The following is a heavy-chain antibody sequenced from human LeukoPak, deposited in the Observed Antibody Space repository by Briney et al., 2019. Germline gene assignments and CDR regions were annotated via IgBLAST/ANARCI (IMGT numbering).Heavy chain of an antibody. J-gene: IGHJ4*02. Sequence: ASVKVSCKASGYTFTDYGISWVRQAPGQGLEWMGWISAYNGDTRYAQKLQGRFTMTTDTSTSTAYMELRSLRSDDTAVYYCATREEYYYDSSGYYDYWGQGTLVTVSS. CDR3: ATREEYYYDSSGYYDY. D-gene: IGHD3-22*01. CDR1: GYTFTDYG. CDR2: ISAYNGDT. V-gene: IGHV1-18*01.